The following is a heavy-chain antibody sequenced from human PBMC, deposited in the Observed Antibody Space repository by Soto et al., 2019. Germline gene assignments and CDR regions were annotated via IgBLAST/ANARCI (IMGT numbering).Heavy chain of an antibody. CDR3: AREVVRWRDDAFYI. D-gene: IGHD2-15*01. Sequence: QVQLQESGPGLVKPSETLSLTCTVSGGSISSYYWSWIRQPAGKVLELIGRIYTSGSTNYNHSLNRRVTKSVTTSKNQCSLKRSSVTAADTAVYYCAREVVRWRDDAFYIWAQGPMVTVSS. J-gene: IGHJ3*02. V-gene: IGHV4-4*07. CDR2: IYTSGST. CDR1: GGSISSYY.